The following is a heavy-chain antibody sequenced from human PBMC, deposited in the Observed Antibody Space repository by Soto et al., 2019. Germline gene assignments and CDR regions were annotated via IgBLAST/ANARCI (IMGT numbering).Heavy chain of an antibody. Sequence: ASVKVSCKVSGCTLTELSMHWVRPAPGKGLEWIGGFDPEDGDTIYAQKFQGRVTMTEDTSTETAYMELSSLRSEDTAVYYCAPWAGVYYYGSGSYYTCDYWG. J-gene: IGHJ4*01. CDR1: GCTLTELS. CDR3: APWAGVYYYGSGSYYTCDY. V-gene: IGHV1-24*01. D-gene: IGHD3-10*01. CDR2: FDPEDGDT.